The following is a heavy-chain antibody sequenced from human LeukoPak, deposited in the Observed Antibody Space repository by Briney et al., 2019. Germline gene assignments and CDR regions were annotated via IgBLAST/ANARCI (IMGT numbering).Heavy chain of an antibody. CDR3: AKGSGSYYTYAFDI. Sequence: PGGSLRLSCEDSGFTFRSYEMNWVRQAPGKGLEWIAYLSSSGSAFSYADSVKGRFTIARDNAKNSVYLEMNSLRADDTALYYCAKGSGSYYTYAFDIWGQGTMVTVSS. D-gene: IGHD1-26*01. J-gene: IGHJ3*02. CDR1: GFTFRSYE. V-gene: IGHV3-48*03. CDR2: LSSSGSAF.